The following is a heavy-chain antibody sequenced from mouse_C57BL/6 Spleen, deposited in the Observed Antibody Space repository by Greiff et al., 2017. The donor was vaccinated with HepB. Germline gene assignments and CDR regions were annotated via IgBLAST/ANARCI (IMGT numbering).Heavy chain of an antibody. D-gene: IGHD1-1*01. CDR3: ARGNYYGSSSGWYFDV. V-gene: IGHV1-69*01. Sequence: QVQLQQPGAELVMPGASVKLSCKASGYTFTSYWIHWVKQRPGQGLEWIGEIDPSDSYTNYNQKFKGKSTLTVDKSSSTAYMQLSSLTSEDSAVYYCARGNYYGSSSGWYFDVWGTGTTVTVSS. CDR1: GYTFTSYW. J-gene: IGHJ1*03. CDR2: IDPSDSYT.